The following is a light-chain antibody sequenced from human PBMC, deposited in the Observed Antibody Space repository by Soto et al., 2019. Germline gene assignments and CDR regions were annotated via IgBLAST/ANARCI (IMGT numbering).Light chain of an antibody. CDR3: QQYDSYPWT. V-gene: IGKV1-5*01. Sequence: DIQMTQSPSSLSASVGDRVTITCRASQSISSWLAWYQQKPGKAPKLLIYDASSLESGVPSRFSGSGSGTEFTLTISSLQTDDFATYYCQQYDSYPWTFGQGTKLDIK. CDR2: DAS. J-gene: IGKJ1*01. CDR1: QSISSW.